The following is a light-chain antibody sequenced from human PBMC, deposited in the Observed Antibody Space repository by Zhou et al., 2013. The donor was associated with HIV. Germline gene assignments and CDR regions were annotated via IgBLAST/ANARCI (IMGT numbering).Light chain of an antibody. V-gene: IGKV1-17*01. CDR3: QQTATLPFT. CDR1: QDIRND. CDR2: FAS. J-gene: IGKJ3*01. Sequence: DIQMTQSPSSLSASVGDRVTITCRASQDIRNDLGWYQQKPGKAPKRLIYFASSLQSGVPSRFSATKSRADFTLTITSLQPEDVATYFCQQTATLPFTFGPGTKVEIK.